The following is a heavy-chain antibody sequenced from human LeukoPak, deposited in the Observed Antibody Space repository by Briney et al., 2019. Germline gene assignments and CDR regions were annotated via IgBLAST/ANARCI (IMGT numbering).Heavy chain of an antibody. D-gene: IGHD3-22*01. Sequence: GGSLRLSCAASGFTFSSYAMHWVRQAPGKGLEWVSAISGSGGSTYYADSVKGRFTISRDNSKNTLYLQMNSLRAEDTAVYYCAKDLLRETWFDPWGQGTLVTVSS. V-gene: IGHV3-23*01. CDR1: GFTFSSYA. CDR3: AKDLLRETWFDP. CDR2: ISGSGGST. J-gene: IGHJ5*02.